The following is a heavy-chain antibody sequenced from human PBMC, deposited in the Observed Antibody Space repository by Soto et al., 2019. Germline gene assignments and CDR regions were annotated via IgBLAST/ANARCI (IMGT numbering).Heavy chain of an antibody. CDR2: IYYSWST. D-gene: IGHD4-4*01. CDR3: ARAGPTVTTIASAFEP. J-gene: IGHJ5*02. CDR1: GGSISSGGYY. Sequence: SETLSLTCTVSGGSISSGGYYWSWIRQHPGKGLEWIGYIYYSWSTYYNPSRKSRVTISVDTSKNQFSLKLSSVTAADTAVYYCARAGPTVTTIASAFEPWGQGTMVTVSS. V-gene: IGHV4-31*03.